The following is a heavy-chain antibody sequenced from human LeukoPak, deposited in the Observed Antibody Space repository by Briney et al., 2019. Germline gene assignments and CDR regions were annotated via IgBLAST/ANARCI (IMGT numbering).Heavy chain of an antibody. V-gene: IGHV4-4*07. CDR1: VVSMNGYY. CDR2: VDSSGNT. Sequence: SETLSLTCSVSVVSMNGYYWSWLRQSAGDRLEWIGHVDSSGNTNYNPSLESRVTMSVDTSKKQFSLKLTSVTAADMAVYFCARQFLVGSTFHAFDLWGQGTRVTVSS. D-gene: IGHD1-26*01. CDR3: ARQFLVGSTFHAFDL. J-gene: IGHJ3*01.